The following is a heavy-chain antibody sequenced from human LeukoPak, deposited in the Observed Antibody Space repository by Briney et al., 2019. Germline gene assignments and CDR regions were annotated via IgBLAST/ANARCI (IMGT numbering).Heavy chain of an antibody. V-gene: IGHV4-39*07. CDR3: ARIRGSYYLSYYYYYYMDV. CDR2: IYYSGST. D-gene: IGHD1-26*01. J-gene: IGHJ6*03. Sequence: SETLSLTCSVSGASFSGVYWTWIRQPPGKGLEWIGSIYYSGSTYYNPSLKSRVTISVDTSKNQFSLKLSPVTAADTAVYYCARIRGSYYLSYYYYYYMDVWGKGTTVTVSS. CDR1: GASFSGVY.